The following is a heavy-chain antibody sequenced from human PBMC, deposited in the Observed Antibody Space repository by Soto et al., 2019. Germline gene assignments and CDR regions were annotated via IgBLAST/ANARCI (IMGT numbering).Heavy chain of an antibody. Sequence: EVQLVESGGGLVQPGGSLRLSCVASGFTFSNYSMHWVRQGPGKGLVWVSRINSDESSTSYADSVKGRFTISRDNAKNTLYLQMNSLRAEDTAVYYCAREGDGTTGYYQDYWGHGTLVTVSS. D-gene: IGHD3-22*01. CDR3: AREGDGTTGYYQDY. J-gene: IGHJ4*01. V-gene: IGHV3-74*01. CDR1: GFTFSNYS. CDR2: INSDESST.